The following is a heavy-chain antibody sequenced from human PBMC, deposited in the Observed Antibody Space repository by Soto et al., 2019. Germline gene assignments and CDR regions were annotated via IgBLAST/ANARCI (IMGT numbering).Heavy chain of an antibody. CDR2: INPSGGST. Sequence: QVQLVQSGAEVKKPGASVKVSCKASGYTFTSYYLRWVRHAPGQGLEWMGIINPSGGSTSYAPKFQGRVTMTRDTSTSTVYMELSSLRSEDTAVYYCTRVYSWEGVFDYWGQGTLVTVSS. CDR1: GYTFTSYY. J-gene: IGHJ4*02. CDR3: TRVYSWEGVFDY. D-gene: IGHD1-26*01. V-gene: IGHV1-46*01.